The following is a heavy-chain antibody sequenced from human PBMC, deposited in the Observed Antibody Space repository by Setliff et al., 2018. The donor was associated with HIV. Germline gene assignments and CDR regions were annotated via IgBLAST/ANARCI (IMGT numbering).Heavy chain of an antibody. CDR3: TAGHYGPNP. V-gene: IGHV3-48*03. D-gene: IGHD3-10*01. Sequence: SLRLSCAASGFSFSTHDMNWVRQAPGKGLEWISYITSDGSVKYYADSVKGRFTISRDNAGRSLYLQMNSLKVEDTALYYCTAGHYGPNPWGQGTPVTVSS. CDR1: GFSFSTHD. J-gene: IGHJ5*02. CDR2: ITSDGSVK.